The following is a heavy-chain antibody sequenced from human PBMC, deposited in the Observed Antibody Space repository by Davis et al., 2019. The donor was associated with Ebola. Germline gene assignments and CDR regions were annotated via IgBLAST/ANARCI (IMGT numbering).Heavy chain of an antibody. D-gene: IGHD6-19*01. J-gene: IGHJ4*02. CDR3: AKDSGEIAVAGTDY. CDR1: GFTFSSYA. Sequence: GESLKISCAASGFTFSSYAMSWVRQAPGKGLEWVSAISGSGGSTYYADSVKGRFTISRDNSKNTLYLQMNSLRAEDTAVYYCAKDSGEIAVAGTDYWGQGTLVTVSS. CDR2: ISGSGGST. V-gene: IGHV3-23*01.